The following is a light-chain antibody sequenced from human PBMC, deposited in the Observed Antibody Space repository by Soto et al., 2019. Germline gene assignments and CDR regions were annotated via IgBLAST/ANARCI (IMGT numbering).Light chain of an antibody. CDR1: SSNIGAGYD. V-gene: IGLV1-40*01. CDR3: QSYDSSLSGYV. J-gene: IGLJ1*01. Sequence: QSVLTQPPSASGAPGQRVTISCTGSSSNIGAGYDVHWYQHLPGTAPKLLIYGNSNRPSGVPDRFSGSKSGTSASLAITGLQAEDEADYCCQSYDSSLSGYVFGTGTKVTVL. CDR2: GNS.